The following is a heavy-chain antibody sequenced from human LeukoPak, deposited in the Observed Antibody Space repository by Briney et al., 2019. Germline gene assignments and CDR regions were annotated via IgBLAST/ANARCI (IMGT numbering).Heavy chain of an antibody. J-gene: IGHJ4*02. D-gene: IGHD2-21*02. CDR2: INDSGGYT. V-gene: IGHV3-23*01. CDR1: GFTFSSYA. Sequence: PGGSLRLSCAASGFTFSSYAMSWVRQAPGKGLEWVSTINDSGGYTYYGDSVKGRFTISRDNSKNTLYLQMNSLRGEDTAVYYCARGFVLGAAKNYFDYWGQGALVTVSS. CDR3: ARGFVLGAAKNYFDY.